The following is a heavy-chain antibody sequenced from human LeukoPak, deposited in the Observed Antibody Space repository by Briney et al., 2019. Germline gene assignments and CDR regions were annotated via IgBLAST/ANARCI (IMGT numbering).Heavy chain of an antibody. D-gene: IGHD4-17*01. CDR1: GFTVSSNY. Sequence: GGSLRLSCAASGFTVSSNYMSWVRQAPGKGLEWVSVIYSGGSTYYADSVKGRFTISRDNSKNTLYLQMNGLRAEDTAVYYCARATASFEDYWGQGTLVTVSS. V-gene: IGHV3-53*01. CDR2: IYSGGST. J-gene: IGHJ4*02. CDR3: ARATASFEDY.